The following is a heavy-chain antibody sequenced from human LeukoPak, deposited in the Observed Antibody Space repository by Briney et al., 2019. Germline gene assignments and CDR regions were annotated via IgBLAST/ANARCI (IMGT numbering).Heavy chain of an antibody. CDR2: ISYSSDYI. D-gene: IGHD3-10*01. CDR3: ARDLYASGSF. V-gene: IGHV3-21*01. CDR1: GFTFSAYS. J-gene: IGHJ4*02. Sequence: GGSLRLSCAASGFTFSAYSMNWVRQAPGKGLEWVSSISYSSDYIYYADSVKGRSTISRDNAKNSLYLQMNSLRAEDTAVYYCARDLYASGSFWGQGTLVTVSS.